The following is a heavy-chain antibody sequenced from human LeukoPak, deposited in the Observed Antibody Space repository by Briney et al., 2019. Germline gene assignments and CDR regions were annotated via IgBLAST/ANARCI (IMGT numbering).Heavy chain of an antibody. CDR3: ARVLLERPGIDSFDM. D-gene: IGHD1-1*01. Sequence: GGSLRLSCGASGFRLGSYSMDWVRQAPGKGLEWVSHINSGSYTIYYADSAKGRFTISRDNAGNSLYLQMNSLRDEDTAVYYCARVLLERPGIDSFDMWGQGTMVTVSS. V-gene: IGHV3-48*02. CDR1: GFRLGSYS. J-gene: IGHJ3*02. CDR2: INSGSYTI.